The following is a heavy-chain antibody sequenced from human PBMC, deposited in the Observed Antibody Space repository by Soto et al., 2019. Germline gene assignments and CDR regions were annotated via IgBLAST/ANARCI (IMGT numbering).Heavy chain of an antibody. CDR1: RGSMRPYY. V-gene: IGHV4-59*12. CDR2: VYHSGRT. J-gene: IGHJ6*02. Sequence: LSLTCTVSRGSMRPYYWSWIRQPTGKGLEWIGYVYHSGRTTYNPSLKSRVTISVDSSTNQFSLKLISVTAADTALYYCAREGGAYRYGDPPSLIAMDVWGQGATVSVSS. CDR3: AREGGAYRYGDPPSLIAMDV. D-gene: IGHD5-18*01.